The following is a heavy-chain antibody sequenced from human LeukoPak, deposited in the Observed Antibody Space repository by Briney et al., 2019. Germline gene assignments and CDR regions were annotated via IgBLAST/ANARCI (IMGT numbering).Heavy chain of an antibody. CDR1: GGTFSSYA. CDR2: IIPIFGTA. D-gene: IGHD1-14*01. Sequence: ASVKVSCKASGGTFSSYAISWVRQAPGQVLEWMGGIIPIFGTANYAQKIQGRVTITADKSTSTAYMELSSLRSEDTAVYYCARDHGTRAFDYWGQGTLVTVSS. CDR3: ARDHGTRAFDY. J-gene: IGHJ4*02. V-gene: IGHV1-69*06.